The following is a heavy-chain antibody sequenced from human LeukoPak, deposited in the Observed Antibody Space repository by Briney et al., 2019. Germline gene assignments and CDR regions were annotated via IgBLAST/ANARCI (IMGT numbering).Heavy chain of an antibody. V-gene: IGHV4-59*01. CDR1: GGSISGYY. CDR2: IYYSGST. D-gene: IGHD6-13*01. J-gene: IGHJ4*02. Sequence: PSETLSLTCTVSGGSISGYYWSWIRQPPGKGLEWIGYIYYSGSTNYNPSLKSRVTISVDTSKNQFSLKLSSVTAADTAVYYCARVDSSSWYYFDYWGQGTLVTVSS. CDR3: ARVDSSSWYYFDY.